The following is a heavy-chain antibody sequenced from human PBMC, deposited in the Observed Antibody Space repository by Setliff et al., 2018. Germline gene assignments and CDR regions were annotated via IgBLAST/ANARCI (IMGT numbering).Heavy chain of an antibody. D-gene: IGHD3-10*01. CDR3: ARVRNYYGSGSYLSAFDY. Sequence: ASVKVSCKASGYTFTTYGISWVRQAPGQGLEWMGYINTNNGATYYAHKVQGRLTMTTDTSTSTAYMELRSLRSDDTAVYYCARVRNYYGSGSYLSAFDYWGQGALVTVSS. CDR2: INTNNGAT. V-gene: IGHV1-18*01. J-gene: IGHJ4*02. CDR1: GYTFTTYG.